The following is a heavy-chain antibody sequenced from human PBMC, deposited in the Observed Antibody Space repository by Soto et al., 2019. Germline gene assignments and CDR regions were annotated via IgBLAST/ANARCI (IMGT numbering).Heavy chain of an antibody. CDR3: AACRDGYNSLDY. D-gene: IGHD5-12*01. Sequence: EVQLVESGGGLVQPGGSLRLSCAASGFTVSSSYMSWVRQAPGKGLEWVSVIYRGGDTYYADSVKGRFTTSRDNSKNTLLREMHGRRSDDTAVYYCAACRDGYNSLDYWGQGPLVTVSS. V-gene: IGHV3-66*01. CDR1: GFTVSSSY. CDR2: IYRGGDT. J-gene: IGHJ4*02.